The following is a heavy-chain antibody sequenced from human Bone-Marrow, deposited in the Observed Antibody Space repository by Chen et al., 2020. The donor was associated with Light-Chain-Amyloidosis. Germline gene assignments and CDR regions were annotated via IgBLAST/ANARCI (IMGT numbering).Heavy chain of an antibody. D-gene: IGHD6-6*01. CDR1: GFTFASYT. CDR2: IDSSGTDI. V-gene: IGHV3-21*06. Sequence: EVLLVEEGGGLVKPGGSLRLSCAASGFTFASYTMHWVRQAPGKGLEWVSSIDSSGTDIDYADSTRGRFSISRDNAKNSLYLQITSLRAEDTAVYYCARDQVEYKFFYYMDVWCKGTTVTVSS. J-gene: IGHJ6*03. CDR3: ARDQVEYKFFYYMDV.